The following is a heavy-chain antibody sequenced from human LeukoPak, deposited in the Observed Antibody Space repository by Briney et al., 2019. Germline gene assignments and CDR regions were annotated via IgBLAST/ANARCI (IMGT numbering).Heavy chain of an antibody. CDR3: ARTPGMVVVKTFYCMDV. CDR1: GYTFTSDG. CDR2: IGTYKGNT. J-gene: IGHJ6*02. D-gene: IGHD3-22*01. Sequence: ASVKVSCKTSGYTFTSDGINWVRQAPGQGLEWMGWIGTYKGNTNYAQMFQGRVTMTTDTSTSTAYMELKNLRSDDTAVYYCARTPGMVVVKTFYCMDVWGQGTTVTVSS. V-gene: IGHV1-18*01.